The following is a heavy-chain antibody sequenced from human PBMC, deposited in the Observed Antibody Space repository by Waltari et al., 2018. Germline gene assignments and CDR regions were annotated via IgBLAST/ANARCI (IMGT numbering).Heavy chain of an antibody. D-gene: IGHD3-10*01. CDR3: AKDSSMVQGGSALDY. CDR2: ISWDGGST. J-gene: IGHJ4*02. V-gene: IGHV3-43*01. CDR1: GFTFDDYT. Sequence: EVQLVESGGVVVQPGGSLRLSCAASGFTFDDYTMHWVRQAPGKGLEWVSLISWDGGSTYYADSVKGRFTISRDNNKNSLYLQMNSLRTEDTALYYCAKDSSMVQGGSALDYWGQGTLVTVSS.